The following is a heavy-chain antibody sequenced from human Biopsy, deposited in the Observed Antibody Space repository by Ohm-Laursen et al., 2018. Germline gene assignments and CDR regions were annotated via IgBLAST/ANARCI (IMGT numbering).Heavy chain of an antibody. CDR1: GGSISNNNYY. D-gene: IGHD3-22*01. CDR2: IFYRGST. V-gene: IGHV4-39*02. Sequence: SETLFLTCTVSGGSISNNNYYWGWIRQPPGKGLEGIGSIFYRGSTHYKPPLKSQVNISVDTSKNRFSLKLNSITAADTAVYYCARDYDTSGYYYVSWGQGTPVTVSS. J-gene: IGHJ5*02. CDR3: ARDYDTSGYYYVS.